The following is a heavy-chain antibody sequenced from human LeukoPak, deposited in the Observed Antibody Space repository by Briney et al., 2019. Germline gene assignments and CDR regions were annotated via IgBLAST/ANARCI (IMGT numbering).Heavy chain of an antibody. V-gene: IGHV3-30-3*01. Sequence: GRSLRLSCAASGFTFSTYAMHWVRQAPGKGLEWVAVLSYDARDIHYADSVKGRFTISRDNSKNTLYLQMNSLRAEDTAVYYCASVVVVADTTDYWGQGTLVTVSS. D-gene: IGHD2-15*01. J-gene: IGHJ4*02. CDR1: GFTFSTYA. CDR2: LSYDARDI. CDR3: ASVVVVADTTDY.